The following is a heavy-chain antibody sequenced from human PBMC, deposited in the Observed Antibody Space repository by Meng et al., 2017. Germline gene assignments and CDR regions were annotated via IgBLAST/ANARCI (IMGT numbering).Heavy chain of an antibody. J-gene: IGHJ4*02. CDR1: GFTVRSNY. V-gene: IGHV3-53*02. D-gene: IGHD4-17*01. Sequence: EVLLVDTCRGFLPPGGSRVLSCAAAGFTVRSNYMSWVRQAPGKGLRWVSVIYSGGSTYYADSVKGRFTISRDNSKNTLYLQMNSLRAEDTAVYYCARDYGDHLGFDYWGQGTLVTVSS. CDR3: ARDYGDHLGFDY. CDR2: IYSGGST.